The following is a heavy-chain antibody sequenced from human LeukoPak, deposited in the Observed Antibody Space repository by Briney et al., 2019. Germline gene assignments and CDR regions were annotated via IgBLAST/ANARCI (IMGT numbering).Heavy chain of an antibody. CDR3: ARDVAGAGSH. CDR2: INEHGSIT. J-gene: IGHJ4*01. Sequence: GESLRLSCAASGFTFSTYWMHWVRQTPGEGLVWVSRINEHGSITDYADSVRDRFTISRDNAKNTLYLHMNSLRAEDTAMYYCARDVAGAGSHSGHGTLVTVSS. CDR1: GFTFSTYW. V-gene: IGHV3-74*01. D-gene: IGHD6-19*01.